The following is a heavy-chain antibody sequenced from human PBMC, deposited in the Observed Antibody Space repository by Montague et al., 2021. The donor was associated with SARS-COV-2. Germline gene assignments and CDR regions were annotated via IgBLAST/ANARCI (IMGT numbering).Heavy chain of an antibody. V-gene: IGHV4-39*07. J-gene: IGHJ4*02. D-gene: IGHD3-22*01. CDR1: GASIRSSDHY. CDR3: ARAGGFDNSGYVGRLRTYYFDY. CDR2: IYYTGSR. Sequence: SETLSLTCTVSGASIRSSDHYWGWIRQPPGKGLEWIGSIYYTGSRYYTPSLTSRLTISVDTPRYQFSLELTSVTAADTAIYYCARAGGFDNSGYVGRLRTYYFDYWGQGLLVTVSS.